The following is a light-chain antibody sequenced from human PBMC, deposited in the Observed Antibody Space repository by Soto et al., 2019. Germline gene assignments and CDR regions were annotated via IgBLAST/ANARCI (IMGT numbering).Light chain of an antibody. V-gene: IGKV4-1*01. CDR3: QQHYSTPYT. CDR2: WAS. J-gene: IGKJ2*01. CDR1: HSLLYSSDNTNY. Sequence: DIVMTQSPESLAVSLGERATINCKSSHSLLYSSDNTNYLAWYQEKPGQPPTLLIYWASLRGSGVPDRFSGSGSGTDFTITISSLQPEDVAVDYCQQHYSTPYTFGQGTKLEIK.